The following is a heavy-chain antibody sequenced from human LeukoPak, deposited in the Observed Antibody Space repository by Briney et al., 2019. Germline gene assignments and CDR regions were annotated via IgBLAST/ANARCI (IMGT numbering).Heavy chain of an antibody. Sequence: ASVKVSCKASGYTFTSYHITWVRQAPGQGLEWMGWISAYNGNTNYAQKFQGRVTMTTDTSTSTAYMELSSLRSEDTAVYYCARVVAAAGKRRRYYGMDVWGQGTTVTVSS. CDR3: ARVVAAAGKRRRYYGMDV. CDR2: ISAYNGNT. V-gene: IGHV1-18*01. D-gene: IGHD6-13*01. J-gene: IGHJ6*02. CDR1: GYTFTSYH.